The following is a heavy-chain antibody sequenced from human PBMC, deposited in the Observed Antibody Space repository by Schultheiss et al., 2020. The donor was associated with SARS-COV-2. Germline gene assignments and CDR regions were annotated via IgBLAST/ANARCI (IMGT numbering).Heavy chain of an antibody. Sequence: GGSLRLSCAASGFTVSSNYMSWVRQAPGKGLEWVSAISGSGGSTYYADSVKGRFTISRDNSKNTLYLQMNSLRVEDTAVYYCARDRSGVVTAMYHWGQGTLVTVSS. V-gene: IGHV3-53*01. CDR1: GFTVSSNY. CDR3: ARDRSGVVTAMYH. J-gene: IGHJ5*02. D-gene: IGHD2-21*02. CDR2: ISGSGGST.